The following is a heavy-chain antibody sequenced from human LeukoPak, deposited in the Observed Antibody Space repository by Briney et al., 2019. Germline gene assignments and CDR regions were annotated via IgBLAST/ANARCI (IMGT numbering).Heavy chain of an antibody. CDR2: INPSGGST. Sequence: ASVKVSCKASGYTFTGYYMHWVRQAPGQGLEWMGIINPSGGSTSYAQKFQGRVTMTRDTSTSTVYMELSSLRSEDTAVYYCARVRYGGDAFDIWGHGTMVTVSS. D-gene: IGHD4-23*01. CDR3: ARVRYGGDAFDI. V-gene: IGHV1-46*03. CDR1: GYTFTGYY. J-gene: IGHJ3*02.